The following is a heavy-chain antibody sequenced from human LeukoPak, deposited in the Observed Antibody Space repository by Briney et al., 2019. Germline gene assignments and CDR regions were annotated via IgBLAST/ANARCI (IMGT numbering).Heavy chain of an antibody. D-gene: IGHD5-24*01. CDR3: ARDGVRRDGYTPYDY. CDR2: IYHSGST. V-gene: IGHV4-30-2*01. J-gene: IGHJ4*02. Sequence: SETLSLTCTVSGGSISSGGYYWSWIRQPPGKGLEWIGYIYHSGSTYYNPSLKSRVTISVDRSKNQFSLKLSSVTAADTAVYYCARDGVRRDGYTPYDYWGQGTLVTVSS. CDR1: GGSISSGGYY.